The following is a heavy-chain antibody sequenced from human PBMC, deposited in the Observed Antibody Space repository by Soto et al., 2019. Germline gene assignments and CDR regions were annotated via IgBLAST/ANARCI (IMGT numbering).Heavy chain of an antibody. V-gene: IGHV4-30-4*01. CDR1: GGSISSGDYY. CDR3: ARDRWAVRGVKYYYGMDV. J-gene: IGHJ6*02. D-gene: IGHD3-10*01. Sequence: SETLSLTCTVSGGSISSGDYYWSWIRQPPGKGLEWIGYIYYSGSTYYNPSLKSRVTISVDTSKNQFSLKLSSVTAADTAVYYCARDRWAVRGVKYYYGMDVWGQGTTVTVYS. CDR2: IYYSGST.